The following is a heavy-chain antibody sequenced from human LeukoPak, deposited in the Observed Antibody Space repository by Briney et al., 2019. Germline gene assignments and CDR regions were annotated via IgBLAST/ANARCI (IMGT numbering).Heavy chain of an antibody. D-gene: IGHD1-26*01. CDR2: INSDGSST. Sequence: GGSLRLSCAASGFTFSSYWMHWVRHAPGKGLVWVSRINSDGSSTSYADSVKGRFTISRDNAKNTLYLQMNSLRAEDKAVYYCARAGYSGSYHTHWGQGTLVTVSS. CDR3: ARAGYSGSYHTH. V-gene: IGHV3-74*01. J-gene: IGHJ4*02. CDR1: GFTFSSYW.